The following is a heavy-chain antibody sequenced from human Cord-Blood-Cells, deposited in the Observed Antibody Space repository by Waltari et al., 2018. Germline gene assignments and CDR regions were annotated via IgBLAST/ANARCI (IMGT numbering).Heavy chain of an antibody. CDR2: ISWNSGSI. J-gene: IGHJ3*02. V-gene: IGHV3-9*01. Sequence: EVQLVESGGGLVQPGRSLRLACAASGFTFDDYAMHWVRQAPGKGLEWVSGISWNSGSIGYADSVKGRFTISRDNAKNSLYLQMNSLRAEDTALYYCAKDYGSSWYAFDIWGQGTMVTVSS. CDR3: AKDYGSSWYAFDI. CDR1: GFTFDDYA. D-gene: IGHD6-13*01.